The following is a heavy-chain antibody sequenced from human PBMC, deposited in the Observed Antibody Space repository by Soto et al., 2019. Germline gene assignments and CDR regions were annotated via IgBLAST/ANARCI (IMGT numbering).Heavy chain of an antibody. CDR2: IWYDGSNT. CDR3: ARINDYVWGSYRYRTNDAFDI. D-gene: IGHD3-16*02. V-gene: IGHV3-33*01. CDR1: GFTFSSYG. J-gene: IGHJ3*02. Sequence: QVQLVESGGGVVQPGRSLRLSCAASGFTFSSYGMHWVRQAPGKGLEWVAVIWYDGSNTYYADSVKGRFTISRDNSKNTLYRQMNGLRAEDTAVYNCARINDYVWGSYRYRTNDAFDIWGQGTMVTVSS.